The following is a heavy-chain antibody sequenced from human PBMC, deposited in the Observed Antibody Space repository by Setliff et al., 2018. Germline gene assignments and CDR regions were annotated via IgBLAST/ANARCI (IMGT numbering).Heavy chain of an antibody. Sequence: SATLSLTCTVSGGSISSYYWSWIRQPPGKGLEWIGYIYTSGSTNYNPSLKSRVTISVDTSKNQFSLKLSSVTAADTAVYYCARAGYYYDSSGQYRVYYYYMDVWGKGTTVTVSS. V-gene: IGHV4-4*08. D-gene: IGHD3-22*01. J-gene: IGHJ6*03. CDR1: GGSISSYY. CDR2: IYTSGST. CDR3: ARAGYYYDSSGQYRVYYYYMDV.